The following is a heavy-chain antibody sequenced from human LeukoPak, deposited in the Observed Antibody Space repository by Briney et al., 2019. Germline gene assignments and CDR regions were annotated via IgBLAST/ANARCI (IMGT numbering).Heavy chain of an antibody. CDR3: AREIGYYFDSDDSRLRGRLDV. D-gene: IGHD3-22*01. J-gene: IGHJ6*04. CDR2: IYPGGIT. CDR1: GFTINTNY. Sequence: GGSLRLSCAASGFTINTNYMNWVRQAPGGGLEWVSVIYPGGITKYADSVKGRFTVSRDNVKNTVYLQKNNLRAEGTDLYYCAREIGYYFDSDDSRLRGRLDVWGKGTTVTVSS. V-gene: IGHV3-53*01.